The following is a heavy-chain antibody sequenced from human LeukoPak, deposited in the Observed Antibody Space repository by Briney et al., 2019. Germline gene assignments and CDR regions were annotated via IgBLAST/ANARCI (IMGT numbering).Heavy chain of an antibody. D-gene: IGHD3-3*01. V-gene: IGHV4-39*07. CDR3: ARGGADYDFWSGYNWFDP. CDR1: GGSISSTRYY. CDR2: MYYTGSS. Sequence: SETLSLTCSVSGGSISSTRYYWGWIRQPPGKGLDWIGSMYYTGSSYYNPSLKSRVTISADTSKNQFSLKMSSVTAADTAVYYCARGGADYDFWSGYNWFDPWGQGTLVTVSS. J-gene: IGHJ5*02.